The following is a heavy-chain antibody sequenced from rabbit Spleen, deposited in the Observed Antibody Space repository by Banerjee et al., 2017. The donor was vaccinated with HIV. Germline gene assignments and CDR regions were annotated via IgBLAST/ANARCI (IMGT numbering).Heavy chain of an antibody. CDR1: GIDFSSYYY. J-gene: IGHJ2*01. Sequence: QEQLEESGGGLVKPEGSLTLTCTASGIDFSSYYYMCWVRQAPGKGLEWIGCINTGSGSTYYASWAKGRFTISKTSSTTVTLQTTSLTAADTATYFCAKVRGGYHAAFDSWGPGTLVTVS. CDR3: AKVRGGYHAAFDS. CDR2: INTGSGST. V-gene: IGHV1S45*01. D-gene: IGHD2-1*01.